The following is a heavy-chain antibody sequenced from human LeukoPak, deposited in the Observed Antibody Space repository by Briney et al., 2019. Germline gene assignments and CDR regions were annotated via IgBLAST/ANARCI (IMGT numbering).Heavy chain of an antibody. CDR3: ARQYISGQWYFDY. CDR2: IKQDGSEK. D-gene: IGHD5-18*01. Sequence: GGSLRLSCAASGFTFNRYWMSWVRQAPGKGLEWVANIKQDGSEKYYVDSVKGRFTISRDNAKNSLYLQMNSLIPEDTAVYYCARQYISGQWYFDYWGQGTLVTVSS. V-gene: IGHV3-7*01. CDR1: GFTFNRYW. J-gene: IGHJ4*02.